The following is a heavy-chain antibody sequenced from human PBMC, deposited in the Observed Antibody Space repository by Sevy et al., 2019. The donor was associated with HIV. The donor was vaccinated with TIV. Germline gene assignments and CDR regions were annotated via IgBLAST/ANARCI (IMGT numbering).Heavy chain of an antibody. CDR2: ISSSSSYI. V-gene: IGHV3-21*01. Sequence: GGSLRLSCAASGFTFSSYSMNWVRQAPGKGLEWVSSISSSSSYIYYADSVKGRFTISRDNAKNSLYLQMNSLRAEDKAVYYCARDSTTLYDSALDYWGQGTLVTVSS. CDR1: GFTFSSYS. J-gene: IGHJ4*02. CDR3: ARDSTTLYDSALDY. D-gene: IGHD3-3*01.